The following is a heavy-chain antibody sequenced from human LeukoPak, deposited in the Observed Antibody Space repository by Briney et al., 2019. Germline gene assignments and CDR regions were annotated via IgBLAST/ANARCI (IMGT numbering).Heavy chain of an antibody. Sequence: ASVKASCKASGYTFTSYGISWVRQAPGQGLEWMGWISAYNGNTNYAQKLQGRVTMTTDTSTSTAYMELRSLRSDDTAVYYCARSEFLLRFLEWLPYNWFDPWGQGTLVTVSS. V-gene: IGHV1-18*01. CDR1: GYTFTSYG. D-gene: IGHD3-3*01. CDR2: ISAYNGNT. J-gene: IGHJ5*02. CDR3: ARSEFLLRFLEWLPYNWFDP.